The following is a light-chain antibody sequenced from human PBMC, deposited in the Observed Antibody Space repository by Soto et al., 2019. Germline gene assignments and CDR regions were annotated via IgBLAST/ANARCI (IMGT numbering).Light chain of an antibody. J-gene: IGKJ1*01. V-gene: IGKV1-5*03. CDR2: KAS. CDR3: QQHDSFST. CDR1: QSVGRW. Sequence: DIQMTQSPSTLSASVGDRVTITCRASQSVGRWLAWYQQKPGRAPTVLIYKASTLKYGVPPRFSGSGSGTEFSLTISSLQPDDSATYFCQQHDSFSTFGQGTKVEIK.